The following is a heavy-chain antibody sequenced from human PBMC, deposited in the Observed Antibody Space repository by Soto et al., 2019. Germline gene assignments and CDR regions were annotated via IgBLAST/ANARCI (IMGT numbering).Heavy chain of an antibody. V-gene: IGHV3-53*01. D-gene: IGHD3-3*01. CDR1: GFTVSSNY. J-gene: IGHJ6*02. CDR3: ARGHYDFWSGYYYYGMDV. CDR2: IYSGGST. Sequence: PGGSLRLSCAASGFTVSSNYMSWVRQAPGKGLEWVSVIYSGGSTYYADSVKGRFTISRDNSKNTLYLQMNSLRAEDTAVYYCARGHYDFWSGYYYYGMDVWGQGTTVTVS.